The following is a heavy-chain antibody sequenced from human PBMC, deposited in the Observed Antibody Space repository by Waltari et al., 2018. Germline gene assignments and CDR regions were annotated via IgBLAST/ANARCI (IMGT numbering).Heavy chain of an antibody. D-gene: IGHD6-13*01. J-gene: IGHJ4*02. CDR3: ATDRSWSLDY. Sequence: EVQLVQSGGGLIQPGGSLRLSCAVSGITLSSKYMSWVRQAPGKGLEWVPLTYTGGNTYYAESVKGRFTISRDTSKNTLHLQMNGLRAEDTAVYYCATDRSWSLDYWGQGTLVTVFS. V-gene: IGHV3-53*01. CDR2: TYTGGNT. CDR1: GITLSSKY.